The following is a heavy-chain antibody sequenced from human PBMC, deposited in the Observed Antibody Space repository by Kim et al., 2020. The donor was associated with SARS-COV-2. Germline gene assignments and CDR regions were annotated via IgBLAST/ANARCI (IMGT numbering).Heavy chain of an antibody. D-gene: IGHD3-10*01. Sequence: SETLSLTCAVYGGSFSGYYWSWIRQPPGKGLEWIGEINHSGSTNYNPSLKSRVTISVDTSKNQFSLKLSSVTAADTAVYYCARGRNYYGSGRPKRGYYFDYWGQGTLVTVSS. CDR1: GGSFSGYY. CDR3: ARGRNYYGSGRPKRGYYFDY. CDR2: INHSGST. V-gene: IGHV4-34*01. J-gene: IGHJ4*02.